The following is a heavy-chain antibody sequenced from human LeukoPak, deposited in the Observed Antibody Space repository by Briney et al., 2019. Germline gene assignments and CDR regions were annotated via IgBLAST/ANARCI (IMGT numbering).Heavy chain of an antibody. CDR3: ATSTLNVPFDY. Sequence: SETLSLTCAVYGGSFSGYYWNWIRQPPGKGLEWIGEINHSGSTNYNPSLKSRVTISVDTSKNQFSLKLSSVTAADTAVYYCATSTLNVPFDYWGQGTLVTVSS. J-gene: IGHJ4*02. CDR1: GGSFSGYY. D-gene: IGHD2/OR15-2a*01. V-gene: IGHV4-34*01. CDR2: INHSGST.